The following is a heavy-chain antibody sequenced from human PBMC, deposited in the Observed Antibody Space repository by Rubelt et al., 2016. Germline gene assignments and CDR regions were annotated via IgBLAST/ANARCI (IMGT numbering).Heavy chain of an antibody. CDR3: ARASPGIDV. V-gene: IGHV3-9*01. D-gene: IGHD6-6*01. CDR1: GFTLDDYA. CDR2: INTDGSTT. Sequence: GGGLVQPGRSLRLSCAASGFTLDDYAMHWVRQAPGKGLEWVSRINTDGSTTGYADSVKGRFTISRDNAKNLLYLQMNSLRVEDTALYYCARASPGIDVWGLGTTVTVSS. J-gene: IGHJ6*02.